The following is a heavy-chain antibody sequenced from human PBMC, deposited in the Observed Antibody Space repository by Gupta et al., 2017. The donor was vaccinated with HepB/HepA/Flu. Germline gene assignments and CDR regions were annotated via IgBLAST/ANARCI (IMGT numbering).Heavy chain of an antibody. Sequence: EVQLVESGGGFVQPGGSLRLSCAASGLTFSSYWMHWVRQAPGKGLVWVSRINSDGSSTSYADSVKGRFTISRDNAKNTLYLQMNSLRAEDTAVYYCASPVYSSSGRGYYYMDVWGKGTTVTVSS. CDR1: GLTFSSYW. J-gene: IGHJ6*03. D-gene: IGHD6-6*01. CDR2: INSDGSST. V-gene: IGHV3-74*01. CDR3: ASPVYSSSGRGYYYMDV.